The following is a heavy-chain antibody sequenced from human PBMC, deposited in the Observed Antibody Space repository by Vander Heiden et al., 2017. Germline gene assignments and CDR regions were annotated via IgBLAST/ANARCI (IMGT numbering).Heavy chain of an antibody. Sequence: QVQLVESGGGVVQPGRSLRLSCAASGITFSSYAMHWVRQAPGKGLEWVAVISNDGSNKYYADYVKGRFTISRDNSKNTLYLQMNSLRAEDTAVYYCASFESSTNSDWFDPWGQGTLVTVSS. CDR2: ISNDGSNK. CDR3: ASFESSTNSDWFDP. V-gene: IGHV3-30-3*01. D-gene: IGHD2-2*01. CDR1: GITFSSYA. J-gene: IGHJ5*02.